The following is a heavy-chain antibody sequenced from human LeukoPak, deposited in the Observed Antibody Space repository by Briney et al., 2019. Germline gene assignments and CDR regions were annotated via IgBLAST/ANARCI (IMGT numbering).Heavy chain of an antibody. CDR2: IYYSGST. J-gene: IGHJ4*02. CDR1: GGSISSYY. V-gene: IGHV4-59*01. CDR3: AREERDPFTIDY. Sequence: SETLSLTCTVSGGSISSYYWSWIRQPPGKGLEWIGYIYYSGSTNYNPSLKSRVTISVDTSKNQFSLQLSSVTAADTAVYYCAREERDPFTIDYWGQGTLVTVSS.